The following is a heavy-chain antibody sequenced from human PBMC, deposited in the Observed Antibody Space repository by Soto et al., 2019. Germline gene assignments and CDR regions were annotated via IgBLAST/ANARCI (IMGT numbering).Heavy chain of an antibody. CDR2: IIPIFGTA. V-gene: IGHV1-69*13. D-gene: IGHD4-17*01. CDR1: GGTFSSYA. Sequence: SVKVSCKASGGTFSSYAISWVRQAPGQGLEWMGGIIPIFGTANYAQKFQGRVTITADESTSTAYMELSSLRSEDTAVYYCARARRDYGDYVSRYSWFDPWGQGTLVTVSS. CDR3: ARARRDYGDYVSRYSWFDP. J-gene: IGHJ5*02.